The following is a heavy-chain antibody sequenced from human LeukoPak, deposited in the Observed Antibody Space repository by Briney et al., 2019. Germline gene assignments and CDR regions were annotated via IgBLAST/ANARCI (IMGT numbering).Heavy chain of an antibody. Sequence: GGSLRLSCAASGFTFSSYAMSWVRQAPGKGLEWVSAISGSGGSTYYADSVKGRFTISRDTSKNTLYLQMNSLRAEDTAVYYCAKALYYYDTSEWGQGTLVTVSS. CDR3: AKALYYYDTSE. D-gene: IGHD3-22*01. J-gene: IGHJ4*02. V-gene: IGHV3-23*01. CDR1: GFTFSSYA. CDR2: ISGSGGST.